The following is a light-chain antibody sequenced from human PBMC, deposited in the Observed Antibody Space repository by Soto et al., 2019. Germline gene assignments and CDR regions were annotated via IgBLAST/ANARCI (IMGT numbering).Light chain of an antibody. CDR1: QSVSSK. CDR3: QQYNNWPRT. CDR2: GTS. Sequence: ETVMTQSPATLSLSPGERATLSCRASQSVSSKLVWYQQKPGQAPRFLIYGTSTRATGIPARFRGSESGTEFTLTISSLQSEDFAVYYCQQYNNWPRTFGQGTKVDIK. V-gene: IGKV3-15*01. J-gene: IGKJ1*01.